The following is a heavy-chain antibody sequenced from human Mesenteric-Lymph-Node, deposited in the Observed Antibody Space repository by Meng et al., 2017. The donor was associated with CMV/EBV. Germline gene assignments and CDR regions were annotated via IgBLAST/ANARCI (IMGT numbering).Heavy chain of an antibody. CDR3: ARPFPSWQSPRLDPFGA. D-gene: IGHD6-19*01. CDR2: VHYTGST. V-gene: IGHV4-39*01. CDR1: GDSISSFSY. Sequence: RGSGPGQLKPSWTLSLTCTVSGDSISSFSYWGWIRQPPGRGLEWIGSVHYTGSTYYSPSLKSRVTVSVDTSKNQFSLRLTSVTAADTAVYYCARPFPSWQSPRLDPFGAWGQGTLVTVSS. J-gene: IGHJ5*02.